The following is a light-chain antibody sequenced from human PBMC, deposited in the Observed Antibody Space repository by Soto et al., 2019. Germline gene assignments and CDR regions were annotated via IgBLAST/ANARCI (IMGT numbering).Light chain of an antibody. V-gene: IGKV3-20*01. J-gene: IGKJ4*01. CDR2: DAS. CDR3: QQYNSPLT. CDR1: QSISSNH. Sequence: EIVLPQSPGTLSLSPGERATLSCRASQSISSNHLAWYQQKPGQAPRLLIFDASSRATGIPDRFGGSGSGTDFTLTISRLEPEDFAVYYCQQYNSPLTFGGGTRVEIK.